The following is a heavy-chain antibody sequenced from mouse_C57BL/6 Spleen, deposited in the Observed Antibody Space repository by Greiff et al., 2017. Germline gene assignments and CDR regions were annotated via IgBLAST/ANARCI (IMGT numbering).Heavy chain of an antibody. Sequence: VQLQQPGTELVKPGASVKLSCKASGYTFTSYWMHWVKQRPGQGLEWIGNINPSNGGTNYNEKFKSKATLTVDKSSSTAYMQLSSLTSEDSAVYYGARSIYYGYDGWYFDVWGTGTTVTVSS. CDR1: GYTFTSYW. J-gene: IGHJ1*03. CDR3: ARSIYYGYDGWYFDV. CDR2: INPSNGGT. V-gene: IGHV1-53*01. D-gene: IGHD2-2*01.